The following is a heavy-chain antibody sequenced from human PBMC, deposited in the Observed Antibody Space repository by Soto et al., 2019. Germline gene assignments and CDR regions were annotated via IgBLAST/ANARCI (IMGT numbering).Heavy chain of an antibody. D-gene: IGHD3-10*01. V-gene: IGHV3-21*01. CDR3: ARGVFDY. CDR2: ISGTSPYI. J-gene: IGHJ4*02. Sequence: GSLRLSCVASGFTFNNYGVNWVRQAPGKGLEWVSSISGTSPYIYYADSVKGRFTISRDNAKNSLYLQMDSLRAEDTAIYYCARGVFDYWGQGTLVTVSS. CDR1: GFTFNNYG.